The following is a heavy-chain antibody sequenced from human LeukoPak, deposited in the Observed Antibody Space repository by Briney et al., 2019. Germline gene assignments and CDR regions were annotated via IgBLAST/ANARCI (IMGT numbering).Heavy chain of an antibody. CDR1: GGSISSSSYY. Sequence: SETLSLTCTVSGGSISSSSYYWGWIRQPPGKGLEWIGSIYYSGSTYYNPSLKSRVTISVDTSKNQFSLKLSSVTAADTAVYYCARLQRFLEWLLDAFDIWGQGKMVTVSS. CDR2: IYYSGST. D-gene: IGHD3-3*01. CDR3: ARLQRFLEWLLDAFDI. J-gene: IGHJ3*02. V-gene: IGHV4-39*01.